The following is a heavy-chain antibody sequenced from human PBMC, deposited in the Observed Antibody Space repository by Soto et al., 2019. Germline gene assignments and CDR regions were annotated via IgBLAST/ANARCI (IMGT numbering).Heavy chain of an antibody. CDR3: ARSDCTNGICYFFEY. CDR2: IYYSGYT. CDR1: GGSISSGGYY. J-gene: IGHJ4*02. V-gene: IGHV4-31*03. Sequence: QVQLQESGPGLVKPSQTLSFTCTVSGGSISSGGYYWSWIRQHPGKGLEWIGYIYYSGYTYYNPSLKSRVTISVDTSKNQFSLKVTSVTAADTAVYYCARSDCTNGICYFFEYWGQGNLVTVSS. D-gene: IGHD2-8*01.